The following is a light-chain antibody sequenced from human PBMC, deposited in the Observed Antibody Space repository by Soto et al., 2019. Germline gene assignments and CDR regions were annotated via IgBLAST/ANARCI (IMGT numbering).Light chain of an antibody. CDR1: QTITNY. J-gene: IGKJ1*01. CDR3: QQTYSNPRT. CDR2: ASS. Sequence: DIQMTQSPSFLSASVGDRVTITCRASQTITNYLNWYQQIPGKAPKLLIYASSNLHTGVPSRFSGSASGTDVTLTISSLQPEDSATYYCQQTYSNPRTFCQGTKVEIK. V-gene: IGKV1-39*01.